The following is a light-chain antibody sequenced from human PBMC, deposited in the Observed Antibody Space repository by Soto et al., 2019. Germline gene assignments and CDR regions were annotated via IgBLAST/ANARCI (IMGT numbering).Light chain of an antibody. V-gene: IGKV1-8*01. Sequence: AIRMTQSPSSFSASTGDRVTITCRASQGISSYLAWYQQKPGKPPKLLIYEESTLHSGVPSRFSGRKSGTQFTLTIDGLQPEDFATYYCQQVKTYPRTFGGGTKVDI. CDR3: QQVKTYPRT. CDR1: QGISSY. CDR2: EES. J-gene: IGKJ4*01.